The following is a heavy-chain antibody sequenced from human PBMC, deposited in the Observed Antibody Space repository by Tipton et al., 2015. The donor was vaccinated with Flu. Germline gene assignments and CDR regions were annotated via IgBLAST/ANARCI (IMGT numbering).Heavy chain of an antibody. CDR1: GGSVTSSY. CDR2: ISTSGST. CDR3: ARDLRGHSGYTGGDAFDL. D-gene: IGHD5-12*01. J-gene: IGHJ3*01. Sequence: TLSLTCTVSGGSVTSSYWSWIRQPAGKGLEWIGRISTSGSTNYNASLESRVTMSRDTSKNHFSLRLSSATAADTALYYCARDLRGHSGYTGGDAFDLWGPGIMVTVSS. V-gene: IGHV4-4*07.